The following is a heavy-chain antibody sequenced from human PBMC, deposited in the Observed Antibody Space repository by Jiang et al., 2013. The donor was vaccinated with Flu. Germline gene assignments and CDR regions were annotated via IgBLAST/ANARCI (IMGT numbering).Heavy chain of an antibody. Sequence: GAEVKKPGASVKVSCKASGYTFTGYYTHWVRQAPGQGLEWMGWINPNSGGTNYAQKFQGRVTMTRDTSISTAYMELSRLRSDDTAVYYCARGDYGGEWGIDYWGQGTLVTVSS. V-gene: IGHV1-2*02. J-gene: IGHJ4*02. CDR2: INPNSGGT. CDR1: GYTFTGYY. CDR3: ARGDYGGEWGIDY. D-gene: IGHD4-23*01.